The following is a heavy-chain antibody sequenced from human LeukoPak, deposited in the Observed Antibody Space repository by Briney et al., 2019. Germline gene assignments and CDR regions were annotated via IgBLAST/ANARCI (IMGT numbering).Heavy chain of an antibody. D-gene: IGHD6-19*01. CDR3: AKCSPPGYTRGWCTGIDP. CDR1: GFIVSGNY. Sequence: GGSLRLSCAASGFIVSGNYMSWVRQAPGKGLEWVSVIYSGGSTYYADSVKGRFTVSRDNSKNTLYLQMNSLRADDTAVYYCAKCSPPGYTRGWCTGIDPGGKGPLVPVPS. J-gene: IGHJ5*02. V-gene: IGHV3-53*01. CDR2: IYSGGST.